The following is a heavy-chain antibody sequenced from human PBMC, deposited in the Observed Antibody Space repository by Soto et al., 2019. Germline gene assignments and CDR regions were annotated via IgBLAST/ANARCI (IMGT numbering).Heavy chain of an antibody. Sequence: SETLSLTCTVSGDSIRNYYWSWIRQPPGKGLEWIGDFYSSGSPHHNPSLKNRVSISEDRSKNEFSLKLSSVTAADTAIYYCAREFYYDSSGIGFDSWGQGTLVTVSS. J-gene: IGHJ4*02. CDR1: GDSIRNYY. V-gene: IGHV4-59*01. CDR3: AREFYYDSSGIGFDS. CDR2: FYSSGSP. D-gene: IGHD3-22*01.